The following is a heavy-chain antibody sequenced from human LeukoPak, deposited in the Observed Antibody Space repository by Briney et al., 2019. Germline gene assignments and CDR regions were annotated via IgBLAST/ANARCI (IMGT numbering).Heavy chain of an antibody. CDR2: ISAYNGNT. V-gene: IGHV1-18*01. Sequence: ASVKVSCKASGYTFTSYGISWVRQAPGQGLEWMGWISAYNGNTNYAQKLQGRVTMTTDTSTSTAYMELRSPRSDDTAVYYCARVGRYCSSTSCHDRRRLNWFDPWGQGTLVTVSS. D-gene: IGHD2-2*01. CDR3: ARVGRYCSSTSCHDRRRLNWFDP. CDR1: GYTFTSYG. J-gene: IGHJ5*02.